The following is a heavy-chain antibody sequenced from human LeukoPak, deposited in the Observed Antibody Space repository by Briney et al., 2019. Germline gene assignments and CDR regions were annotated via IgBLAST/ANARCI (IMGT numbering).Heavy chain of an antibody. Sequence: PGGSLRLSCAASGFTFSSYSMNWLRQAPGKGLEWVSYISSSSSTIYYADSVKGRFTISRDNAKNSLYLQMNSLRAEDTAGYYCARDSPASPLGAWGQGTLVTVSS. J-gene: IGHJ5*02. CDR1: GFTFSSYS. D-gene: IGHD3-16*01. CDR2: ISSSSSTI. CDR3: ARDSPASPLGA. V-gene: IGHV3-48*01.